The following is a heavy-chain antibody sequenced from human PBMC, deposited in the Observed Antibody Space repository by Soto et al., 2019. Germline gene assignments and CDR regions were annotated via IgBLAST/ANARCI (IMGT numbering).Heavy chain of an antibody. V-gene: IGHV3-64*01. CDR2: ISSNGVGT. J-gene: IGHJ6*03. D-gene: IGHD6-6*01. Sequence: GGSLRLSCAASGFTLSGYAMDWVRQAPGKGLEYVSGISSNGVGTYYANSVQGRFTISRDNSKNMVYLQMGSLRPEDMAVYYCARRARPDFYYMDGWGKGTTVTVAS. CDR3: ARRARPDFYYMDG. CDR1: GFTLSGYA.